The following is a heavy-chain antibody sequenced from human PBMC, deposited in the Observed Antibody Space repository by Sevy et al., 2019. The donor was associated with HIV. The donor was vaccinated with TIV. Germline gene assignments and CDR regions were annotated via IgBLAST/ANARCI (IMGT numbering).Heavy chain of an antibody. CDR1: GYTLTELS. J-gene: IGHJ3*02. V-gene: IGHV1-24*01. D-gene: IGHD6-19*01. CDR3: ATASGQWRLRVAFDI. CDR2: FDPEDGET. Sequence: ASVKVSCKVSGYTLTELSMHWVRQAPGKGLEWMGGFDPEDGETIYAQKFQGRVTMTEDTSTDTAYMELSSLGSEDTAVYYCATASGQWRLRVAFDIWGQGTMVTVSS.